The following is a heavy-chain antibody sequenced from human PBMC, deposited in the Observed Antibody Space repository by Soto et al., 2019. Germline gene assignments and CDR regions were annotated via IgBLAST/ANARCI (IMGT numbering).Heavy chain of an antibody. CDR1: GGSFSGYY. CDR2: INHSGST. D-gene: IGHD2-15*01. V-gene: IGHV4-34*01. CDR3: VRFGDCSGGSCYSDYYYGMDV. J-gene: IGHJ6*02. Sequence: PSETLCLTCAVFGGSFSGYYWSWIRQPPGKGLEWIGEINHSGSTNYNPSLKSRVTISVDTSKNQFSLKLSSVTAADTAVYYCVRFGDCSGGSCYSDYYYGMDVWGQGTTVTVSS.